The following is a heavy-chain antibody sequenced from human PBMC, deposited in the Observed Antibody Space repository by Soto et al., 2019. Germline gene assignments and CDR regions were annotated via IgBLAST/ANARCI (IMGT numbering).Heavy chain of an antibody. V-gene: IGHV3-15*01. CDR1: GFTFSNAW. Sequence: EVQLVESGGGLVKPGGSLRLSCAASGFTFSNAWMSWVRQAPGKGLEWVGRIKSKTDGGTTDYAAPVKGRFIISRDDSKNTLYLQMNSLKTEDTAVYYCTSTFTMVRTDFDYWGQGTLVTVSS. CDR3: TSTFTMVRTDFDY. D-gene: IGHD3-10*01. J-gene: IGHJ4*02. CDR2: IKSKTDGGTT.